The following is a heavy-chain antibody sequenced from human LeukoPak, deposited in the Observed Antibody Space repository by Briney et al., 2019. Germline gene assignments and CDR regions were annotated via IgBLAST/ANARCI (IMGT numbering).Heavy chain of an antibody. Sequence: SQTLSLTCAISGDGVSSNSAAWHWIRQSPSRGLEWLGRTYYRSKCYNDYAISVKSRITINPDTSKNQFSLQLNSVSPEDTAVYYCARGGWTSIWTWGQGPLVTVSS. CDR1: GDGVSSNSAA. CDR3: ARGGWTSIWT. D-gene: IGHD1-1*01. J-gene: IGHJ5*02. V-gene: IGHV6-1*01. CDR2: TYYRSKCYN.